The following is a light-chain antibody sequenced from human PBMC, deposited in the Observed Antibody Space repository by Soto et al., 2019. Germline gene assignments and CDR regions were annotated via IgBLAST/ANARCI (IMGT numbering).Light chain of an antibody. V-gene: IGKV3-15*01. Sequence: EIVVTQSPATLSVSPGERATLSCRASQSVGNNFAWYQQKPGQAPRLLIFATSTRATGAPARFSGSGSGTEFTLNISSLQSEDFAVYYCQQYGDLPLTFGGGAKVEIE. CDR1: QSVGNN. CDR3: QQYGDLPLT. J-gene: IGKJ4*01. CDR2: ATS.